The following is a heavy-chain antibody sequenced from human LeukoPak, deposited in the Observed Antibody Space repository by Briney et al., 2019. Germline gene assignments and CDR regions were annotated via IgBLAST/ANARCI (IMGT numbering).Heavy chain of an antibody. V-gene: IGHV3-30*04. D-gene: IGHD1-26*01. CDR2: ISYDGSNK. CDR1: GFTFSSYA. J-gene: IGHJ4*02. CDR3: ARGWEGYFDY. Sequence: GGSLRLSCAASGFTFSSYAMHWVRQAPGKGLEWVAVISYDGSNKYYADSVKGRFTISRDNSKSTLYLQMNSLRAEDTAVYYCARGWEGYFDYWGQGTLVTVSS.